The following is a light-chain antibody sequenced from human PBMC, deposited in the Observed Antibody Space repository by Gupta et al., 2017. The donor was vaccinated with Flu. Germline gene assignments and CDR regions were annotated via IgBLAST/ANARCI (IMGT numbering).Light chain of an antibody. Sequence: QSALTQPASVSGSPGQSITISCTGTSSDVGGYNYVSWYQQHPGKAPKLMIYEVSNRPSGVSTRFSGSKSGNTASLTISGLQAEDEADYYCSSYTSSSTPWVFGTGTKVTVL. CDR3: SSYTSSSTPWV. V-gene: IGLV2-14*01. CDR2: EVS. CDR1: SSDVGGYNY. J-gene: IGLJ1*01.